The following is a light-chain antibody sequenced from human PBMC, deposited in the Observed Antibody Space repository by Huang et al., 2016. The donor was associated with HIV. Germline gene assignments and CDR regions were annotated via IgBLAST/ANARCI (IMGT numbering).Light chain of an antibody. CDR2: YAS. CDR3: HQSSSFPWT. CDR1: QSIGSI. Sequence: EIVLTQSPVFQSVTPKEKVTITCRASQSIGSILHWYQQKPNQSPKLLIKYASQSCSGVPSRFSGSGYGTEFTLSISSLEAEDAAIYYCHQSSSFPWTFGQGTKVEIK. V-gene: IGKV6-21*01. J-gene: IGKJ1*01.